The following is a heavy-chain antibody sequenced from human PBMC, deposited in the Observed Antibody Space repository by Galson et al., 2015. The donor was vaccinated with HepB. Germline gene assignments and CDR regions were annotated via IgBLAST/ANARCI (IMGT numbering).Heavy chain of an antibody. Sequence: SLRLSCAASGFTFSNAWMSWVRQAPGKGLEWVGRIKSKTDGGTTDYAAPVKGRFTISRDDSKNTLYLQMNSLKTEDTAVYYCTTDPPPHYYYGMDVWGQGTTVTVSS. V-gene: IGHV3-15*01. CDR3: TTDPPPHYYYGMDV. CDR1: GFTFSNAW. J-gene: IGHJ6*02. CDR2: IKSKTDGGTT.